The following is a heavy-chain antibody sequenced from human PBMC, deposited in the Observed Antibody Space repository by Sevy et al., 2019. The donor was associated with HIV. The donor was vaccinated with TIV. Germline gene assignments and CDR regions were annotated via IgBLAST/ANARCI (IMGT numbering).Heavy chain of an antibody. V-gene: IGHV3-33*06. CDR1: GFTFSSYG. J-gene: IGHJ4*02. CDR3: AKGADISGHKHDNFDN. D-gene: IGHD1-26*01. CDR2: IWYDGSQK. Sequence: GGSLRLSCAASGFTFSSYGMHWVRQAPGKGLEWVALIWYDGSQKYYADSVKGRFTISRDNSKNMVYLQMNSLRAEDTAVYYCAKGADISGHKHDNFDNWGQGSLVTVSS.